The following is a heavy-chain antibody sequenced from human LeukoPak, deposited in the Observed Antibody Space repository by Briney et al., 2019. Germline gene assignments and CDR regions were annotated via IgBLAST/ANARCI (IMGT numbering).Heavy chain of an antibody. Sequence: PSETLSLTCAVYGGSFSGYYWSWIRQPPGKGLEWIGEINHSGSTNYNPSLKSRVTISVDTSKNQFSLKLSSATAADTAVYYCARGVVTIFGVVTTFDYWGQGTLVTVSS. J-gene: IGHJ4*02. D-gene: IGHD3-3*01. V-gene: IGHV4-34*01. CDR1: GGSFSGYY. CDR2: INHSGST. CDR3: ARGVVTIFGVVTTFDY.